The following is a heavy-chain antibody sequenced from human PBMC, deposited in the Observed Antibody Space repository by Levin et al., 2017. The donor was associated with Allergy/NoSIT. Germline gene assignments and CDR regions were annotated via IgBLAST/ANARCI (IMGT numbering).Heavy chain of an antibody. D-gene: IGHD2-15*01. J-gene: IGHJ3*02. Sequence: GESLKISCAASGFTFSSYWMSWVRQAPGKGLEWVANIKQDGSEKYYVDSVKGRFTISRDNAKNSLYLQMNSLRAEDTAVYYCAREVVGYHDAFDIWGQGTMVTVSS. CDR3: AREVVGYHDAFDI. V-gene: IGHV3-7*01. CDR2: IKQDGSEK. CDR1: GFTFSSYW.